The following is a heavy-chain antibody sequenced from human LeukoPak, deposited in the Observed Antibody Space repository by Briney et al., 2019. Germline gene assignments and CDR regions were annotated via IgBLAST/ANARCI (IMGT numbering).Heavy chain of an antibody. CDR2: IDTRGST. Sequence: AGGSLRLSCAASGFTFSSYEMNWVRQAPGKGLEWVSTIDTRGSTFYADSVKGRFTIFRDISKNTLFLQMNSLRSEDTAVYYCAKKASIVAAIPGNYFDYWGQGTLVTVSS. V-gene: IGHV3-23*01. CDR3: AKKASIVAAIPGNYFDY. J-gene: IGHJ4*02. CDR1: GFTFSSYE. D-gene: IGHD5-12*01.